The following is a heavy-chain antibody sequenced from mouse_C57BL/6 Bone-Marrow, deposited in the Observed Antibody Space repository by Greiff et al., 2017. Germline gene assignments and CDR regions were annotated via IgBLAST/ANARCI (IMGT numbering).Heavy chain of an antibody. V-gene: IGHV1-54*01. J-gene: IGHJ1*03. Sequence: QVQLQQSGAELVRPGTSVKVSCKASGYAFTNYLIEWVKQRPGQGLEWIGVINPGSGGTNYNEKFKGKATLTADKSSSTAYMQLSSLTSEDSAVYFCARREGYYAPHWYFDVWGTGTTVTVSS. CDR3: ARREGYYAPHWYFDV. CDR1: GYAFTNYL. D-gene: IGHD2-1*01. CDR2: INPGSGGT.